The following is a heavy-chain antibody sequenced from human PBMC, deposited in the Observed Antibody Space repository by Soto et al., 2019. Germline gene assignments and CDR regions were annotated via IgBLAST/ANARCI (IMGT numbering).Heavy chain of an antibody. CDR3: AKAPNLWSGYYSDH. V-gene: IGHV3-23*01. D-gene: IGHD3-3*01. CDR2: ISGSGGST. CDR1: GLNFSSYA. Sequence: GGPLRHSCAASGLNFSSYAMSWVRQDPGKGLEWVSAISGSGGSTYDTDSVQGRFTISRDNSKNTLYLQMNSLRAEDTAIYYCAKAPNLWSGYYSDHWGQGTLVTVSS. J-gene: IGHJ4*02.